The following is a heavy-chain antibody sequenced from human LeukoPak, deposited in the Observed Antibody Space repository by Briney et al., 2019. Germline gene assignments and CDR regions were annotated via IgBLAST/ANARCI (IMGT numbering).Heavy chain of an antibody. Sequence: SQTLSLTCAISGDSVSSNSVAWDWIRQSPSRGLEWLGRAYFRSKWYNDYAVSVKSRISINPDASKNQFSLQPNSVTPEDTAVYYCARSQTGVAFDSWGQGTLVTVSS. CDR2: AYFRSKWYN. D-gene: IGHD3-3*01. J-gene: IGHJ4*02. CDR1: GDSVSSNSVA. CDR3: ARSQTGVAFDS. V-gene: IGHV6-1*01.